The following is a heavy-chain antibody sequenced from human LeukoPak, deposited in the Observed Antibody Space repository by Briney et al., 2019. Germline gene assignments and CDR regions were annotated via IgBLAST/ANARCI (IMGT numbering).Heavy chain of an antibody. CDR1: GGSIDSTNW. D-gene: IGHD3-16*02. V-gene: IGHV4/OR15-8*01. CDR2: IHHDGRI. CDR3: ARSHDHLWGNYPDY. J-gene: IGHJ4*02. Sequence: SETLSLTCDVSGGSIDSTNWWNWVRQPPGKGLEWIGEIHHDGRINYNPSLKSRVTLSVDKSKNQFSLRLNSVTAADTAMYYCARSHDHLWGNYPDYWGQGTLVSVSS.